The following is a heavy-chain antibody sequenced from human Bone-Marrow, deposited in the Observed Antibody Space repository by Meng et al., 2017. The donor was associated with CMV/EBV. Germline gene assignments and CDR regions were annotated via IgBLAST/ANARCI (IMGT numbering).Heavy chain of an antibody. CDR2: ISTTSSYI. V-gene: IGHV3-21*01. D-gene: IGHD3-3*01. CDR1: GFTFSAFS. J-gene: IGHJ6*02. CDR3: AGFGVTITNGLDV. Sequence: GRSLRLSCAASGFTFSAFSMNWVRQAPGKGLEWVSSISTTSSYIYYADSLKGRFTISRDNAKNTLYLHISSLRVEDTAVYYCAGFGVTITNGLDVWGRGTTVTVSS.